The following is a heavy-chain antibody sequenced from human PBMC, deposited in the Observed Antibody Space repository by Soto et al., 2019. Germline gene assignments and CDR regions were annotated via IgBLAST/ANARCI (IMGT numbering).Heavy chain of an antibody. Sequence: PGGSLRLSCAASGFTFTSYSMNWVRQAPGKGLEWVSSISSSSSYIYYADSVKGRFTISRDNAKNSLYLQVNSLRAEDTAVYYCARTIAGYCSSTSCYIGAFDIWGQGTMVTASS. CDR1: GFTFTSYS. J-gene: IGHJ3*02. CDR2: ISSSSSYI. CDR3: ARTIAGYCSSTSCYIGAFDI. D-gene: IGHD2-2*02. V-gene: IGHV3-21*01.